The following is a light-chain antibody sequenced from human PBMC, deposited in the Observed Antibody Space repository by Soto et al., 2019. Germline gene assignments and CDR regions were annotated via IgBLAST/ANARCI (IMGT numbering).Light chain of an antibody. J-gene: IGKJ1*01. CDR3: QQYYSPPRT. V-gene: IGKV4-1*01. CDR1: QSVLYSSNNKNY. CDR2: WAS. Sequence: DIVMTQSPDSLAVSLGERATINCKSSQSVLYSSNNKNYLAWYQQKPGQPPKLLIYWASTRESGVPDRFSGSGSGTDFALTISSLQAEDVAVYYCQQYYSPPRTFCQVTKVDIK.